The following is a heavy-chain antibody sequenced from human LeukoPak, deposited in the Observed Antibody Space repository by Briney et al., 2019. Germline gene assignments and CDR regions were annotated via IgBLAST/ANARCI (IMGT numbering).Heavy chain of an antibody. D-gene: IGHD2-21*01. V-gene: IGHV3-48*01. Sequence: GGSLRLSCAASGFPSKDYSMNWVRQAPGKGLEFVSYISSSHIYYADSVKGRFTISRDNAKNSLYLEMNSLRAEDTAVYYCARDHDWGFDYWGQGILVTVSS. CDR2: ISSSHI. CDR3: ARDHDWGFDY. J-gene: IGHJ4*02. CDR1: GFPSKDYS.